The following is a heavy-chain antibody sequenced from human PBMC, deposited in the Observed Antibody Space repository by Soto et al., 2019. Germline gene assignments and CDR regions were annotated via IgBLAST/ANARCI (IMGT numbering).Heavy chain of an antibody. Sequence: EAQLLESGGGLARPGGSLKLSCVASGFIFSDYAMTWIRQAPGKGLEWVATISATGGNIEYRESLKGRFTISRDNSKKMVYLQINGLTADDRAVYYCAKVAGGLGYFDLWGRGTLVTVSS. CDR1: GFIFSDYA. CDR2: ISATGGNI. V-gene: IGHV3-23*01. D-gene: IGHD3-16*01. CDR3: AKVAGGLGYFDL. J-gene: IGHJ2*01.